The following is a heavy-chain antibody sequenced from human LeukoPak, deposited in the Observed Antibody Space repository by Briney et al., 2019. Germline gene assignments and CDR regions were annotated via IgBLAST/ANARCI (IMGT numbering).Heavy chain of an antibody. D-gene: IGHD3-22*01. V-gene: IGHV4-39*07. CDR2: IYYSGRT. Sequence: SETLSLTCTVSGGSISSSSYYWGWIRQPPGKGLEWIGSIYYSGRTYYNPSLKSRVTISVDTSKNQFSLKLSSVTAADTAVYYCARAYLDYYDSSGYDCWGQGTLVTVSS. CDR1: GGSISSSSYY. J-gene: IGHJ4*02. CDR3: ARAYLDYYDSSGYDC.